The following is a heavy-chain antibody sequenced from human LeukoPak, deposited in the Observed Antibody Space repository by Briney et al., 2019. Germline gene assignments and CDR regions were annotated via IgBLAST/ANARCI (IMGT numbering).Heavy chain of an antibody. CDR1: GFTFSTYW. Sequence: GGSLRLSCAASGFTFSTYWMHWVRQTPGEGLVWVSGINSDGSRTPYADSVKGRFIISRDNAKNTLYLEMNSLRAEDTAVYYCAREENSFDYWGQGTLVTVSS. CDR3: AREENSFDY. J-gene: IGHJ4*02. V-gene: IGHV3-74*01. CDR2: INSDGSRT.